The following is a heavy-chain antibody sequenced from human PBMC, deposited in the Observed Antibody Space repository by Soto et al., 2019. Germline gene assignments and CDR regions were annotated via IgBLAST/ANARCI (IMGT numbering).Heavy chain of an antibody. V-gene: IGHV1-69*12. J-gene: IGHJ6*02. CDR2: IIPIFGTA. Sequence: QVQLVQSGAEVKKPGSSVKVSCKASGGTFSSYAISWVRQAPGQGLEWMGGIIPIFGTANYAQKFQGRVTIPGDESTSKAYMELSSLRSEDTAVYYCAREGAMATPWGYYDGMDVWGQGTTVTVSS. CDR1: GGTFSSYA. CDR3: AREGAMATPWGYYDGMDV. D-gene: IGHD5-12*01.